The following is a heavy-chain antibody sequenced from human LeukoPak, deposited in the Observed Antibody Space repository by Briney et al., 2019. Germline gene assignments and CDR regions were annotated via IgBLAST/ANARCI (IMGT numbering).Heavy chain of an antibody. CDR3: ARGARMYYYDSSGYNDY. J-gene: IGHJ4*02. CDR1: GYIFSGYY. D-gene: IGHD3-22*01. V-gene: IGHV1-2*02. Sequence: ASVKVSCKTSGYIFSGYYMHWVRQASGQGLEWMGCINPSSGGTNYTRKFQGRVTMTRDTSISTAYMELSRLRSDDTAVYYCARGARMYYYDSSGYNDYWGQGTLVTVSS. CDR2: INPSSGGT.